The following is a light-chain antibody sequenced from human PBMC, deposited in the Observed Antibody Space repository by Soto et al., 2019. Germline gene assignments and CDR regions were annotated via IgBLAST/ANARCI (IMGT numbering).Light chain of an antibody. J-gene: IGKJ4*01. Sequence: DIQMTQSPSFVSASVGDRVTITCRASQGISSWLAWYQHRPGRAPKLLIHAASNLESGVQSRFSGSGSGTDFTLTIRSLQPGDFATCYCQRTTSFPLTVGGGTKVEIK. CDR3: QRTTSFPLT. CDR1: QGISSW. V-gene: IGKV1-12*01. CDR2: AAS.